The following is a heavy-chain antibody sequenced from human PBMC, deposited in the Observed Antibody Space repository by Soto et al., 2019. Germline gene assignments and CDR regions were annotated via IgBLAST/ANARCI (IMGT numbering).Heavy chain of an antibody. CDR1: GGSISSYY. CDR2: IYTSGST. CDR3: ARDLRDQWLVYYYYGMDV. Sequence: KTSETLSLTCTVSGGSISSYYWSWIRQPAGKGLEWIGRIYTSGSTNYNPSLKSRVTMSVDTSKNQFSLKLSSVTAADTAVYYCARDLRDQWLVYYYYGMDVWGQGTTVTVSS. D-gene: IGHD6-19*01. V-gene: IGHV4-4*07. J-gene: IGHJ6*02.